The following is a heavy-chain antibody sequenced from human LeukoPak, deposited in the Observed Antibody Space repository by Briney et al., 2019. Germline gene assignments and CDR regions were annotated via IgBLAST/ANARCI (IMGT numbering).Heavy chain of an antibody. CDR1: GFAFCNFA. CDR2: MSGSGYYT. V-gene: IGHV3-23*01. Sequence: PGGSLRLSCAASGFAFCNFAMSWVRPAPGKGLEWVSAMSGSGYYTYYVESVKGRFTISRDNSKDTLYLHMNSLRADDTAVYYCAKMEGQRLYDYCMDVWGRGTTVTVSS. CDR3: AKMEGQRLYDYCMDV. J-gene: IGHJ6*03. D-gene: IGHD3-3*01.